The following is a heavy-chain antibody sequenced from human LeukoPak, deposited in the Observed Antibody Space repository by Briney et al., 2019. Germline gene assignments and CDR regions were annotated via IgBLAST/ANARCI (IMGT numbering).Heavy chain of an antibody. CDR3: ARGRYGWLPFDY. CDR1: GGSMSSYY. V-gene: IGHV4-59*01. Sequence: PSETLSLTCTVSGGSMSSYYWSWIRQPPGKGLEWIGYIYYSGSTNYNPSLKSRVTISVDTSKNQSTLKLSSVTAADTAVYYCARGRYGWLPFDYWGQGTLVTVSS. CDR2: IYYSGST. J-gene: IGHJ4*02. D-gene: IGHD3-16*01.